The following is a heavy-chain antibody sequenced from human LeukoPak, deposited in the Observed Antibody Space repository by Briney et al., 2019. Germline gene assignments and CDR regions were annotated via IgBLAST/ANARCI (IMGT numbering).Heavy chain of an antibody. V-gene: IGHV1-8*01. Sequence: ASVKVSCKTSGYTFTSYDINWVRQATGQGLEWMGWMNPNSGYTGSAQKFQGRVTMTRDTSISTAYMELSSLRSEDTAVYYCARTSGWRSFDIWGQGTLVTVSS. CDR2: MNPNSGYT. D-gene: IGHD1-14*01. CDR3: ARTSGWRSFDI. J-gene: IGHJ3*02. CDR1: GYTFTSYD.